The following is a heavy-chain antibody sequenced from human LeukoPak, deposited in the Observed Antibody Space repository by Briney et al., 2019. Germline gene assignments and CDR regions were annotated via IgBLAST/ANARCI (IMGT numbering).Heavy chain of an antibody. D-gene: IGHD3-22*01. CDR1: GFTFSSYS. CDR3: ALSDYYDSSGYYPPNAFDV. V-gene: IGHV3-21*01. CDR2: ISSSSSYI. J-gene: IGHJ3*01. Sequence: GGSLRLSCAASGFTFSSYSMNWVRQAPGKGLEWVSSISSSSSYIYYADSVKGRFTISRDNAKNSLYLQMNSLRAEDTAVYYCALSDYYDSSGYYPPNAFDVWGQGTMVTVSS.